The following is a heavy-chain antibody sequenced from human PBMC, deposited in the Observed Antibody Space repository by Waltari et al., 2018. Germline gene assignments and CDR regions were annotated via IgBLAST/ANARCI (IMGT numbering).Heavy chain of an antibody. CDR2: INPIFGTA. CDR1: GGTFSSYA. Sequence: QVQLVQSGAEVKKPGSSVKVSCKASGGTFSSYAISWVRQAPGQGLEWMGGINPIFGTANYAQKFKGRGTITADKSTSTAYMELSSLRAEDTAVYYCARTTSGSRNGFDYWGQGTLVTVSS. J-gene: IGHJ4*02. CDR3: ARTTSGSRNGFDY. V-gene: IGHV1-69*14. D-gene: IGHD1-26*01.